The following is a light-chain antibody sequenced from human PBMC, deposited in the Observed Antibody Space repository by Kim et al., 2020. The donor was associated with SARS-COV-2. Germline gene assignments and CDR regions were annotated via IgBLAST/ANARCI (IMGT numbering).Light chain of an antibody. J-gene: IGKJ4*01. CDR3: QQYNSFPLT. V-gene: IGKV1-5*03. CDR1: QRISSW. CDR2: KAS. Sequence: DIQMTQSPYTLSASVGDRVTITCRASQRISSWLAWYQQKPGKAPKLLIFKASTLESGVPSSFSGSGSGTEFTLTISSLQPDDFATYYCQQYNSFPLTFGGGTKVDIK.